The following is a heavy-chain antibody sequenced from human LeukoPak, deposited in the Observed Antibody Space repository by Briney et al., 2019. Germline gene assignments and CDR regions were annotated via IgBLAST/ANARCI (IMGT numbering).Heavy chain of an antibody. V-gene: IGHV1-3*03. J-gene: IGHJ4*02. CDR1: GYTFTDYY. CDR2: INAGNGNT. D-gene: IGHD5-24*01. CDR3: ARAVKYRGGPLTDLLPYSFDS. Sequence: ASVKVSCKTSGYTFTDYYMHWVRQAPGQGLEWMGWINAGNGNTKYSQEFQGRVTISRDTSASTAYMELSSLRSEDMAVYYCARAVKYRGGPLTDLLPYSFDSWGQGTLVTVSS.